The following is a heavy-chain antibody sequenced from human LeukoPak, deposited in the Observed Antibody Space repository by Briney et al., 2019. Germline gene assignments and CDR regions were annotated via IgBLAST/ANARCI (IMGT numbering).Heavy chain of an antibody. Sequence: GRSLRLSCAASGFTFSSFAMTWVRQAPGKGLEWVSSITGSHGRTYTTDSVKGRFTISRDNSQNTLYLQMNSLRAEDTAVYYCTKDPNGDYIGAFDPWGQGTLVTVSS. CDR1: GFTFSSFA. V-gene: IGHV3-23*01. J-gene: IGHJ5*02. CDR2: ITGSHGRT. CDR3: TKDPNGDYIGAFDP. D-gene: IGHD4-17*01.